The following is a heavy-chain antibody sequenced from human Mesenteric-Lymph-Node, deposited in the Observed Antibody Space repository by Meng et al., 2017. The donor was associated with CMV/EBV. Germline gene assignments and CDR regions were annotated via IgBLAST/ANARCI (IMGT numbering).Heavy chain of an antibody. CDR3: ARDTPVTNYYYGMDV. CDR2: IYHSGST. J-gene: IGHJ6*02. D-gene: IGHD4-11*01. CDR1: GYSISSGYY. Sequence: SETLSLTCTVSGYSISSGYYWGWIRQPPGKGLEWIGSIYHSGSTYYNPSLKSRVTISVDTSKNQFSLKLSSVTAADTAVYYCARDTPVTNYYYGMDVWGQGTTVTVSS. V-gene: IGHV4-38-2*02.